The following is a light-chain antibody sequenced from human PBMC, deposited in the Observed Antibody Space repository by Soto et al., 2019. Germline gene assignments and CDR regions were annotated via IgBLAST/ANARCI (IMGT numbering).Light chain of an antibody. Sequence: DIQMTQSPSSVSASVGDRVTITCRASQGISSWLAWYQKKPGKAPKLLIYAASSLQSGVPSRFSGSGSGTDFTLTNSSLQPEDFETYYCKQANSFPLTFCGGTKVEIK. J-gene: IGKJ4*01. CDR1: QGISSW. CDR3: KQANSFPLT. V-gene: IGKV1-12*01. CDR2: AAS.